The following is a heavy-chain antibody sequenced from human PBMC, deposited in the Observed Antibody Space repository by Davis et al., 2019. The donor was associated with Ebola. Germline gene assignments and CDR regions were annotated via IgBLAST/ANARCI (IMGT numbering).Heavy chain of an antibody. J-gene: IGHJ6*04. CDR3: ARDQGDDYSLLYYGMDV. Sequence: GESLKISCAASGFTFSTYSMSWVRQAPGKGLEWVSSISSDSDYIYYADSAKGRFTISRDNAKNSLYLQMNSLRAEDTAVYYCARDQGDDYSLLYYGMDVWGKGTTVTVSS. CDR2: ISSDSDYI. D-gene: IGHD4-11*01. V-gene: IGHV3-21*01. CDR1: GFTFSTYS.